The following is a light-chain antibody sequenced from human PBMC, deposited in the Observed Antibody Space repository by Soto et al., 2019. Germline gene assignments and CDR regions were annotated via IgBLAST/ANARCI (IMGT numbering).Light chain of an antibody. V-gene: IGLV2-8*01. CDR2: EVS. CDR1: SSDVGGYNY. CDR3: SSYAGTL. J-gene: IGLJ2*01. Sequence: QSALTQPPSASGSPGQSVTISCTGTSSDVGGYNYVSWYQQHPGKAPKLMIYEVSKRPSGVPDRFSGSKSGNTASLTVSGLQAEDEADYYRSSYAGTLFGGGTKLTVL.